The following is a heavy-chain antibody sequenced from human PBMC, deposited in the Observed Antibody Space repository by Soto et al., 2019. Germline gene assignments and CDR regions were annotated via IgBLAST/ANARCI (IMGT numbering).Heavy chain of an antibody. CDR3: AAQTAYYYGSSGYYYWYFDI. CDR2: IYCSGST. CDR1: GGSISSGDYY. D-gene: IGHD3-22*01. V-gene: IGHV4-30-4*01. J-gene: IGHJ2*01. Sequence: SETLSLTCTVSGGSISSGDYYWSWIRQPPGKGLEWIGYIYCSGSTYYNPSLKSRVTISVDTSKNQFSLKLSSVTAADTAVYYCAAQTAYYYGSSGYYYWYFDIWGRGTLVTVSS.